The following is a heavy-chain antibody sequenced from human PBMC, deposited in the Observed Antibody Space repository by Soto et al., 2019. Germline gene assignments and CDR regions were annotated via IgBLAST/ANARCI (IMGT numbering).Heavy chain of an antibody. CDR3: ARGLGVSGWRRDGHWFDP. CDR2: INHSGST. D-gene: IGHD6-19*01. J-gene: IGHJ5*02. V-gene: IGHV4-34*01. Sequence: QVQLQQWGAGLLKPSETLSLTCAVYGGSLSGYYWSWIRQPPGKGLEWIGEINHSGSTNYNASLKRRITISVDTSKTQFSLKLSSVTAADTAVYYCARGLGVSGWRRDGHWFDPWGQATLVTVSS. CDR1: GGSLSGYY.